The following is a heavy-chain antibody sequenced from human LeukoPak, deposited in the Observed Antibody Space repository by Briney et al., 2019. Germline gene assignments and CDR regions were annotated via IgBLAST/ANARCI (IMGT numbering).Heavy chain of an antibody. CDR3: ARAWIQSNDY. CDR2: ISSSGSTI. Sequence: GGSLRLSCAASGFTFSSYEMNWVRQAPGKGLEWASYISSSGSTIYYADSVKGRFTISRDNAKNTQYLQMNSLRAEDTAVYYCARAWIQSNDYWGQGTLVTVSS. CDR1: GFTFSSYE. V-gene: IGHV3-48*03. D-gene: IGHD5-18*01. J-gene: IGHJ4*02.